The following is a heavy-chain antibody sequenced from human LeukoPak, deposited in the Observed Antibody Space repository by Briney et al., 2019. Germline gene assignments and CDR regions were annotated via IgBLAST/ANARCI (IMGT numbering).Heavy chain of an antibody. Sequence: GASVKVSCKASGGTFSSYGISWVRQAPGQGLEWMGWINPNSGGTNYAQKFQGRVTMTRDTSISTAYMELSRLRSDDTAVYYCYAIAVAGTSFDYWGQGTLVTVSS. CDR3: YAIAVAGTSFDY. J-gene: IGHJ4*02. CDR1: GGTFSSYG. D-gene: IGHD6-19*01. V-gene: IGHV1-2*02. CDR2: INPNSGGT.